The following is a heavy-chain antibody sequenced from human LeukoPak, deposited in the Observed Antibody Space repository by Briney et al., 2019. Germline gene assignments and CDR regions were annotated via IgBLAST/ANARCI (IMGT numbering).Heavy chain of an antibody. V-gene: IGHV3-11*01. J-gene: IGHJ4*02. CDR1: GFTFSDYY. D-gene: IGHD3-22*01. Sequence: GGSLRLSCAASGFTFSDYYMSWIRQAPGKGLEWVSYISSSGSTIYYADSVKGRFTISRDNAKNSLYLQMNSLRAEDTALYYCAKVRYYYDSSGYSYYFDYWGQGTLVTVSS. CDR3: AKVRYYYDSSGYSYYFDY. CDR2: ISSSGSTI.